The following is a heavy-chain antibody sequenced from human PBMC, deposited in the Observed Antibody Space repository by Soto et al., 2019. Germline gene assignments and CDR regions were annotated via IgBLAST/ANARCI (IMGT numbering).Heavy chain of an antibody. J-gene: IGHJ6*03. CDR1: GFTFSSYA. V-gene: IGHV3-23*01. CDR3: AKDRMVRGPYYYYYYMDV. CDR2: ISGSGGST. D-gene: IGHD3-10*01. Sequence: PGGSLRLSCAASGFTFSSYAMIWVRQAPGKGLERVSAISGSGGSTYYADSVKGRFTISRDNSKNTLYLQMNSLRAEDTAVYYCAKDRMVRGPYYYYYYMDVWGKGTTVTVSS.